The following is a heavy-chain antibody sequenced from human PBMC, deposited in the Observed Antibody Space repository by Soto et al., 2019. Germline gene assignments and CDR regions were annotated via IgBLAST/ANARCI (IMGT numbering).Heavy chain of an antibody. Sequence: QLQLQESGPGLVKPSETLSLTCTVSGGSISGYYWSWIRQPQGKGLEWIAYIHYSGSSNSNPSLKSRVTISVDTSSNKFSLKLTSWTAVDTSVYYCARHSNEYRKSLGYWGQGTLVTVSS. CDR2: IHYSGSS. CDR3: ARHSNEYRKSLGY. D-gene: IGHD1-1*01. V-gene: IGHV4-59*08. CDR1: GGSISGYY. J-gene: IGHJ4*02.